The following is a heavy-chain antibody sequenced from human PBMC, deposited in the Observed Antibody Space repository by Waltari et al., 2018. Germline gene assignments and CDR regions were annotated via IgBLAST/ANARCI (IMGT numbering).Heavy chain of an antibody. CDR2: IKNSGGT. Sequence: QVQLQQWGAGLLKPSETLSLTCAVYGGSFSGYYWSWIRKPPGEGLGWIGEIKNSGGTTSTPSPSSRVTIPVDTSKNQFSLKLSSVTAADTAVYDCARGPLQPDSTRTGLDYWGQGTLVTVSS. J-gene: IGHJ4*02. V-gene: IGHV4-34*01. CDR3: ARGPLQPDSTRTGLDY. CDR1: GGSFSGYY. D-gene: IGHD3-22*01.